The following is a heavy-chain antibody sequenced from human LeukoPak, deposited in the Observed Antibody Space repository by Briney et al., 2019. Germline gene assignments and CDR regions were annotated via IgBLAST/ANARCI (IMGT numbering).Heavy chain of an antibody. V-gene: IGHV4-30-2*01. D-gene: IGHD6-13*01. CDR3: ARDRSSSWSLAGLGWYFDL. CDR1: GGSISSGGYS. Sequence: NTSETLSLTCAVSGGSISSGGYSWSWIRQPPGKGLEWIGYIYHSGSTYYNPSLKSRVTISVDRSKNQFSPKLSSVTAADTAVYYCARDRSSSWSLAGLGWYFDLWGRGTLVTVSS. CDR2: IYHSGST. J-gene: IGHJ2*01.